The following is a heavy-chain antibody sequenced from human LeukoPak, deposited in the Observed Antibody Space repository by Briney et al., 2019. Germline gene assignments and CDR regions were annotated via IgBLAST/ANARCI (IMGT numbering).Heavy chain of an antibody. D-gene: IGHD6-19*01. J-gene: IGHJ5*02. V-gene: IGHV7-4-1*02. Sequence: ASVKVSCKSSGYTFTSYAMNWVRQAPGQGLEWMGWINTNTGNPTYAQRFTGRFVFSLDTSVSTAYLQISSLKAEDTAVYYCARASQQWLVQFFGFDPWGQGTLVTVSS. CDR3: ARASQQWLVQFFGFDP. CDR2: INTNTGNP. CDR1: GYTFTSYA.